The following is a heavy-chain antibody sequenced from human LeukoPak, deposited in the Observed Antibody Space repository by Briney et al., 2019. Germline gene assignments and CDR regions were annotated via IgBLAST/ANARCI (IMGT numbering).Heavy chain of an antibody. Sequence: ASVKVSCKASGYTFTSYAMHWVRQAPGQRLEWMGWINAGNGNTKYSQKFQGRVTITRDTSASTAYMELSSLRSGDTAVYYCARVSYYYDSSGLHAFDIWGQGTMVTVSS. D-gene: IGHD3-22*01. CDR2: INAGNGNT. CDR3: ARVSYYYDSSGLHAFDI. J-gene: IGHJ3*02. CDR1: GYTFTSYA. V-gene: IGHV1-3*01.